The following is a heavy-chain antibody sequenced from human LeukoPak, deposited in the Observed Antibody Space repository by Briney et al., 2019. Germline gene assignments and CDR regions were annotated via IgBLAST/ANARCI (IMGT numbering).Heavy chain of an antibody. CDR2: IYTSGST. J-gene: IGHJ5*02. CDR1: GDSINSGSYY. Sequence: SQTLSLTCTVSGDSINSGSYYWSWLRQPAGKGLEWIGRIYTSGSTNYNPSLKSRVTMSVDTSKNQFSLKLSSVAAADTAVYYCARDWSGNYYTNWFDPWGQGTLVTVSS. V-gene: IGHV4-61*02. D-gene: IGHD1-26*01. CDR3: ARDWSGNYYTNWFDP.